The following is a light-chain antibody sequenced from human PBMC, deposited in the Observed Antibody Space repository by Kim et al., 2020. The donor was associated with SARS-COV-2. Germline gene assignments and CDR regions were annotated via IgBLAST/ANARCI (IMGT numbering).Light chain of an antibody. V-gene: IGLV2-23*01. CDR2: EGS. CDR3: CSYAGSYV. J-gene: IGLJ1*01. Sequence: QSALTQPASVSGSPGQTITISCTGTSSDVGSYNLVSWYQHHSGKAPKLMFYEGSKRPSGVSHRFSGSKSGNTATMIISGLQAEDEADYYCCSYAGSYVFGTGTKVTVL. CDR1: SSDVGSYNL.